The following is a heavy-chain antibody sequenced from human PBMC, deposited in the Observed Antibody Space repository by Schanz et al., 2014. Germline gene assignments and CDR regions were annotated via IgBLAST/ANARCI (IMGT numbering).Heavy chain of an antibody. CDR2: ISSSSSTR. V-gene: IGHV3-48*01. J-gene: IGHJ4*02. CDR1: GFTLSSYG. Sequence: EVQLVESGGGLVQPGGSLRLSCAASGFTLSSYGMHWVRQAPGKGLEWVSYISSSSSTRYYADSVKGRFTMSRDNAKNSVFLQMNSLRAEDTAVYYCVRDSFFAFDYWGQGTLVTVSS. D-gene: IGHD3-3*01. CDR3: VRDSFFAFDY.